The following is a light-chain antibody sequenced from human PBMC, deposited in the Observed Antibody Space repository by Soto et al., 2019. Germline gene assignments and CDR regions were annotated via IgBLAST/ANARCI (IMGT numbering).Light chain of an antibody. Sequence: QAVVTQPPSASGTTGQRVTISCSGSSSNIGTNYVFWYQQLPGTAPKLLIFGNTKRPSGVPDRFSGSKSGTSASLAISGLRSEDEADYYCAAWDDTLSGVVFGGGTKLTVL. CDR2: GNT. V-gene: IGLV1-47*02. CDR1: SSNIGTNY. J-gene: IGLJ2*01. CDR3: AAWDDTLSGVV.